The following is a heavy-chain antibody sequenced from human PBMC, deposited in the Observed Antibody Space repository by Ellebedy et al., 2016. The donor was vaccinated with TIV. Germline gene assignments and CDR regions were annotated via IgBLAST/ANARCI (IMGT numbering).Heavy chain of an antibody. CDR3: ARTDGSGWAFDS. Sequence: SGPTLVKPTQTLTLTCTSSGFSLRTTRVSVSWIRQPPGKTREWLERIDWDDDKYFNTSLRTRLTISKDTPKNQVVLTMTNMDPVDTATYYCARTDGSGWAFDSWGQGTLVTVSS. D-gene: IGHD6-19*01. V-gene: IGHV2-70*11. J-gene: IGHJ4*02. CDR2: IDWDDDK. CDR1: GFSLRTTRVS.